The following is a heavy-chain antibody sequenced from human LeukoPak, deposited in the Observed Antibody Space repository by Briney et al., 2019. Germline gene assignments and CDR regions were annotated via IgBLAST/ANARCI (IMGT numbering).Heavy chain of an antibody. J-gene: IGHJ3*02. CDR1: GYTFTSYY. CDR3: ARLLPQDAFDI. V-gene: IGHV1-46*01. Sequence: ASVKVSCKASGYTFTSYYMLWVRQAPGQGLEWMGIINPSGGSTSYAQKFQGRVTMTRDTSTSTVYMELSSLRSEDTAVYYCARLLPQDAFDIWGQGTMVTVSS. CDR2: INPSGGST. D-gene: IGHD3-22*01.